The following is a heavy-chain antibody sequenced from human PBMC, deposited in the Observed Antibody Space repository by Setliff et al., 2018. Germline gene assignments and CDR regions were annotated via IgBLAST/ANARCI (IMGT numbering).Heavy chain of an antibody. CDR3: ARLVRYCSTRTCQRSSGDEY. D-gene: IGHD2-8*01. Sequence: ASVKVSCKASGYTFSDYIINWVRQAPGQGLEWVGWISPYSGNVYSAQKFQDRVTLTTDTSTSTGYMEVRSLTSDDTAIYYCARLVRYCSTRTCQRSSGDEYLGQGTLVTVSS. CDR2: ISPYSGNV. CDR1: GYTFSDYI. V-gene: IGHV1-18*01. J-gene: IGHJ4*02.